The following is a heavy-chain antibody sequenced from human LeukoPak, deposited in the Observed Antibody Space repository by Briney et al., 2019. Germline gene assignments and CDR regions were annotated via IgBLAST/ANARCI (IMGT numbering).Heavy chain of an antibody. D-gene: IGHD4-17*01. CDR1: GASISSYY. CDR3: ARDRGVTTPFDY. V-gene: IGHV4-59*12. Sequence: SETLSLTCTVSGASISSYYWSWIRQPPGKGLEWIGYIYYTGSTNYNPSLKSRVTMSVDTSKDQFSLKLSSVTAADTAVYYCARDRGVTTPFDYWGQGTLVTASS. CDR2: IYYTGST. J-gene: IGHJ4*02.